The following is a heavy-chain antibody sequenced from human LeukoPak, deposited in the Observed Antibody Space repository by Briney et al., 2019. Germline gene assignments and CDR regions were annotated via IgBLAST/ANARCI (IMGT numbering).Heavy chain of an antibody. J-gene: IGHJ4*02. CDR1: GGSFSGYY. D-gene: IGHD5-24*01. V-gene: IGHV4-34*01. CDR2: INHSGST. Sequence: SETLSFTGAVYGGSFSGYYWSWIRQPPGKGLEWIGEINHSGSTNYNPSLKSRVTISVDTSKNQFSLKLSSVTAADTAVYYCARHVDGYNDYWGQGTLVTVSS. CDR3: ARHVDGYNDY.